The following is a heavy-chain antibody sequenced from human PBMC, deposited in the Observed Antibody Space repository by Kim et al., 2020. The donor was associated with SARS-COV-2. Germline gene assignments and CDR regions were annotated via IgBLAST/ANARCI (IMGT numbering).Heavy chain of an antibody. D-gene: IGHD2-2*01. CDR2: IKTKAEGGTL. V-gene: IGHV3-15*01. J-gene: IGHJ6*02. CDR1: GFTFTNAW. Sequence: GGSLRLSCAASGFTFTNAWMTWFRQAPGKGLEWVGRIKTKAEGGTLDYGAAVKGRFTISRDDSKDTLYLQMNSLETEDTGVYYCSTEQGSTSRYYYGMEAWGQGTTVTVSS. CDR3: STEQGSTSRYYYGMEA.